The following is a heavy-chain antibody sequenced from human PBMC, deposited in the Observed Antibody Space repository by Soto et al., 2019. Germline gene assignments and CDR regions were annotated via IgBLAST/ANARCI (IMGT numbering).Heavy chain of an antibody. D-gene: IGHD1-26*01. Sequence: SETLSLTCTVSGGSISSYYWSWIRQPPGKGLEWIGYIYYSGSTNYNPSLKSRVTISVDTSKNQFSLKLSSVTAADTAVYYCARDYFMSSSDYYYYYGMDVWGQGTTVTVSS. CDR3: ARDYFMSSSDYYYYYGMDV. V-gene: IGHV4-59*01. CDR2: IYYSGST. CDR1: GGSISSYY. J-gene: IGHJ6*02.